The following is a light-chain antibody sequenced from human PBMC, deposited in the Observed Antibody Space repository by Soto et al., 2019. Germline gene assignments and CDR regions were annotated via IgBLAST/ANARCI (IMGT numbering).Light chain of an antibody. Sequence: EIILTQSPASLSVSPGERATLSCRASQSVNNNLAGYQQKPGQAPRLHIYGASTRATGIPGRFRGSESGTEFTLTITTLQSEDLAVYFCQQYNNSPPHPFGQGTKLQI. V-gene: IGKV3-15*01. J-gene: IGKJ2*01. CDR3: QQYNNSPPHP. CDR2: GAS. CDR1: QSVNNN.